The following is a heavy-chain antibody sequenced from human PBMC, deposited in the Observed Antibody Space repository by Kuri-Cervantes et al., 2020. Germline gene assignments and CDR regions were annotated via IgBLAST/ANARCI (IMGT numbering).Heavy chain of an antibody. J-gene: IGHJ2*01. V-gene: IGHV5-51*01. Sequence: GGSLRLSCKGSGYSFTSYWIGWVRQMPGKGLEWMGITYPGDSDTRYSPSFQGQVTISADKSISTAYLQWSSLKASDTAMNYCARRLDLSAGTIRYFDLWGRGTLVTVSS. CDR1: GYSFTSYW. CDR2: TYPGDSDT. D-gene: IGHD2-8*01. CDR3: ARRLDLSAGTIRYFDL.